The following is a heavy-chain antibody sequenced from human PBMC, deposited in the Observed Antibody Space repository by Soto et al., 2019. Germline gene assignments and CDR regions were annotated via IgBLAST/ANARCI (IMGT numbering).Heavy chain of an antibody. V-gene: IGHV3-48*03. CDR1: GFTFSSYE. Sequence: GGSLRLSCATSGFTFSSYEMNWVRQAPGKGLEWVSYIGFSGSTKYYADSVKGRFTISRDNAKNSLFLQMNSLRVEDTAVYYCARSPFLECNWAQGTLVTVSS. J-gene: IGHJ4*02. CDR2: IGFSGSTK. D-gene: IGHD3-3*02. CDR3: ARSPFLECN.